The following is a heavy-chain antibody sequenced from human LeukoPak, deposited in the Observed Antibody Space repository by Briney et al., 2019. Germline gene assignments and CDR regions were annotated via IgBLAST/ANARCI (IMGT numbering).Heavy chain of an antibody. CDR3: ARVGHRGYSYGYFNY. CDR2: IYPGDSDT. V-gene: IGHV5-51*01. D-gene: IGHD5-18*01. J-gene: IGHJ4*02. Sequence: GESLMISCKGSGYSFTSYWIGWVRQMPGKGLEWMGIIYPGDSDTRYSPSFQGQVTISADKSISTAYLQWSSLEASDTAMYYCARVGHRGYSYGYFNYWGQGTLVTVSS. CDR1: GYSFTSYW.